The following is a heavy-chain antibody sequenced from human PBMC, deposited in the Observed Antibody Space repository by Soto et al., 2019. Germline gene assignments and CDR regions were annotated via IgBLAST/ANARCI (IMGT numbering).Heavy chain of an antibody. CDR3: ARARGRRFLEWLSRDYYGMDV. Sequence: SETLSLTCAVSGGSISSGGYSWSWIRQPPGKGLEWIGYIYHSGSTYYNPSLKSRVTISVDRSKNQFSLKLSSVTAADTAVYYCARARGRRFLEWLSRDYYGMDVWGQGTTVTVSS. J-gene: IGHJ6*02. D-gene: IGHD3-3*01. CDR2: IYHSGST. V-gene: IGHV4-30-2*01. CDR1: GGSISSGGYS.